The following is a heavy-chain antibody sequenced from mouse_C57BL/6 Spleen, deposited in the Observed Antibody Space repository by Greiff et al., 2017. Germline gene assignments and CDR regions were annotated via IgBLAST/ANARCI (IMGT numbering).Heavy chain of an antibody. CDR3: ARRRYGSSFPFDY. J-gene: IGHJ2*01. Sequence: QVQLQQSGAELVKPGASVKISCKASGYAFSSYWMNWVKQRPGKGLEWIGQIYPGDGDTNYNGKFKGKATLSADKSSSTAYMQLSSLTSEDSAVYFCARRRYGSSFPFDYWGQGTTLTVSS. CDR1: GYAFSSYW. V-gene: IGHV1-80*01. D-gene: IGHD1-1*01. CDR2: IYPGDGDT.